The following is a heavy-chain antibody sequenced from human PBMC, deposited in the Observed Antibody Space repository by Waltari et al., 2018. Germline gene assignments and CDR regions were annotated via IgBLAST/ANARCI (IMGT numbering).Heavy chain of an antibody. D-gene: IGHD3-22*01. CDR3: ARETSRYYDSSGYYRKEDAFDI. V-gene: IGHV3-23*01. CDR2: ISSSGST. J-gene: IGHJ3*02. Sequence: EVQLLESGGGLVQPGGSLRLSCAASGFTFSNSAMSWVRQAPGKGLEWVSYISSSGSTYYADSVKGRFTISRDNSKNTLYLQMNSLRAEDTAVYYCARETSRYYDSSGYYRKEDAFDIWGQGTMVTVSS. CDR1: GFTFSNSA.